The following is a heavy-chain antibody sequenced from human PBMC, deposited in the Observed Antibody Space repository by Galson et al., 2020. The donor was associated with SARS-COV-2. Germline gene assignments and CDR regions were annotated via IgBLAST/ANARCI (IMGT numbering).Heavy chain of an antibody. CDR2: IKSKTDGGTT. D-gene: IGHD3-16*02. Sequence: TGGSLRLSCAASGFTFSNAWMSWVHQAPGKGLEWVGRIKSKTDGGTTDYAAPVKGRFTISRDDSKNTLYLQMNSLKTEDTAVYYCTTDQFDYVWGSYQHDAFDIWGQGTMVTVSS. CDR3: TTDQFDYVWGSYQHDAFDI. J-gene: IGHJ3*02. CDR1: GFTFSNAW. V-gene: IGHV3-15*01.